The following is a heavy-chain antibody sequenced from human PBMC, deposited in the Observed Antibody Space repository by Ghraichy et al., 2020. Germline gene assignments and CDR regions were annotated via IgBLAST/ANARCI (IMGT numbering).Heavy chain of an antibody. CDR1: GFTFSSYA. Sequence: GGSLRLSCAASGFTFSSYAMSWVRQAPGKGLEWVSSISASGGSTYYADSVKGRFTISRDSSKNTLYLQMNSLRAEDTAVYYCAKGPLYGDAFDIWGRGTMVTVSS. J-gene: IGHJ3*02. CDR2: ISASGGST. V-gene: IGHV3-23*01. D-gene: IGHD2-8*01. CDR3: AKGPLYGDAFDI.